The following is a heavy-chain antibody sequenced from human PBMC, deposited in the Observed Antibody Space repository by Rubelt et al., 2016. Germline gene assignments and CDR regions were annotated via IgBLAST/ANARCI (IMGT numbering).Heavy chain of an antibody. D-gene: IGHD3-16*01. CDR1: GFPFSVYT. CDR3: ARGGAQYLEH. V-gene: IGHV3-7*01. Sequence: EVQLVESGGGLVQPGGSLRLSCEGSGFPFSVYTMSWVRQAPGKGLEWVAKMKEDGSDIFYVDSVKGRFTITRENAKHSLDLQMKHPKAEGTAVYYCARGGAQYLEHWGQGTLITVSS. CDR2: MKEDGSDI. J-gene: IGHJ4*02.